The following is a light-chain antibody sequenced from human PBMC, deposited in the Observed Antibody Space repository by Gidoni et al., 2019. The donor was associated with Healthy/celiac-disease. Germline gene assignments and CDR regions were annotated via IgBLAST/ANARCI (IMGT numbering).Light chain of an antibody. CDR2: EVS. CDR1: SSDVGGYNY. V-gene: IGLV2-14*01. Sequence: QSALTPPASVTGSPGQSITISCTGTSSDVGGYNYVSWYQQHPGKAPKLMIYEVSNRPSGVSNRFSGSKSGNTASLTISGLQAEDEADYYCSSYTSSSTLRIGGGTKLTVL. J-gene: IGLJ2*01. CDR3: SSYTSSSTLR.